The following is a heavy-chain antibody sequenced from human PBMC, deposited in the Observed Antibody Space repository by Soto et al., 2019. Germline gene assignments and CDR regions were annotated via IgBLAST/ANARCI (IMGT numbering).Heavy chain of an antibody. J-gene: IGHJ3*02. V-gene: IGHV4-31*03. Sequence: SETLSLTCTVSGGSISSGGYYWSWIRQHPGKGLEWIGYIYYSGSTYYNSSLKSRVTISVDTSKNQFSLKLSSVTAADTAVYYCARRYGSAFDIWGQGTMVTVSS. CDR3: ARRYGSAFDI. D-gene: IGHD3-10*01. CDR1: GGSISSGGYY. CDR2: IYYSGST.